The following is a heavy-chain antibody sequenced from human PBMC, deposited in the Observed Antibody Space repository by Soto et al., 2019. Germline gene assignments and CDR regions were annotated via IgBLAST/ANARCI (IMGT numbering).Heavy chain of an antibody. CDR1: GFTFSSYG. CDR2: ISYDGSIK. V-gene: IGHV3-30*18. J-gene: IGHJ4*02. D-gene: IGHD3-10*01. Sequence: QVQLVESGGGVVQPGRSLRLSCAASGFTFSSYGMHWVRQAPGKGLEWVAVISYDGSIKYYADSVKGRFTISRDNSKSTLYLQMNSLRAEDTAVYYCAKGGHLGSGNHYNPYYFDYWGQGTLVTVSS. CDR3: AKGGHLGSGNHYNPYYFDY.